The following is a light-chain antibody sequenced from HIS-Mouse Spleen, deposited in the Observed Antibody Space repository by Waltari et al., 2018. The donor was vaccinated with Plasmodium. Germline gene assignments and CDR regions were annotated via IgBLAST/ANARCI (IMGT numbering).Light chain of an antibody. V-gene: IGKV1-8*01. CDR2: AAS. CDR1: QGISSY. Sequence: AIRMTQSPSSFSASTGDRVTITCRASQGISSYLAWYQQKPGKAPKLLIYAASTLQSGVPSRFSGSGSGTDFTLTISCLQPEDIATYYCQQYDNLPPLFTFGPGTKVDIK. J-gene: IGKJ3*01. CDR3: QQYDNLPPLFT.